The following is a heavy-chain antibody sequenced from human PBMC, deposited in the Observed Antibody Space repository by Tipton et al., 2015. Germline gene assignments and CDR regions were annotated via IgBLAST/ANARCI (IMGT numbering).Heavy chain of an antibody. J-gene: IGHJ6*01. CDR2: ISWNSGTI. Sequence: QLVQSGGGLVQPGRSLRLSCAASGFTFDDYAMHWVRQTPGKGLEWVSGISWNSGTIDYADSVKGRFTISRDNAKNTLYLQMNSLRAEDTAVYYCARGYRMDVWGQGTTVTVSS. CDR1: GFTFDDYA. V-gene: IGHV3-9*01. CDR3: ARGYRMDV.